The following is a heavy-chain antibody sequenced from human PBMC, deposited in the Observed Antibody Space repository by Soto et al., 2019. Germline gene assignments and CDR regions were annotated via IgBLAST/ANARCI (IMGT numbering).Heavy chain of an antibody. V-gene: IGHV1-46*02. CDR3: ARDHSPYYYDSSGYFLS. CDR1: GYTFNSYY. CDR2: INPSGGST. D-gene: IGHD3-22*01. Sequence: QVQLVQSGAEVKKPGASVKVSCKASGYTFNSYYMHWVRQAPGQGLEWMGIINPSGGSTSYAQKFQGRVTMTRDTSTSTVYMELSSLRSEDTAVYYCARDHSPYYYDSSGYFLSWGQGTLVTVSS. J-gene: IGHJ4*02.